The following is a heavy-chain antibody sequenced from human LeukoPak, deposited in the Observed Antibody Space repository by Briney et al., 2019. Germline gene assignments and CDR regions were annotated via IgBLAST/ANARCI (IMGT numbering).Heavy chain of an antibody. V-gene: IGHV4-34*01. CDR2: MNDSGRT. CDR1: DESLNGYY. Sequence: SETLSLTCAVYDESLNGYYWSWIRQPPGKGLEWIGEMNDSGRTTYNPSLESRATISAERSKNQFSLKLTSVTAANTAVYYCASGSWSRRFAPWGQGTLVTVSS. J-gene: IGHJ5*02. D-gene: IGHD1-14*01. CDR3: ASGSWSRRFAP.